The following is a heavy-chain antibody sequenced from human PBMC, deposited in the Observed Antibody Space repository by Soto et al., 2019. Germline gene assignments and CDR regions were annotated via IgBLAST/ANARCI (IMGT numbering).Heavy chain of an antibody. CDR1: GFTFSSYA. J-gene: IGHJ6*02. CDR2: ISYDGSNK. Sequence: HPGGSLRLSCAASGFTFSSYAMHWVRQAPGKGLEWVAVISYDGSNKYYADSVKGLFTISRDTSKNTLYLQMNSLRAEDTAVYYCARSFHQRPSYPPGRVGMDVWGQGTTVTVSS. D-gene: IGHD6-6*01. V-gene: IGHV3-30-3*01. CDR3: ARSFHQRPSYPPGRVGMDV.